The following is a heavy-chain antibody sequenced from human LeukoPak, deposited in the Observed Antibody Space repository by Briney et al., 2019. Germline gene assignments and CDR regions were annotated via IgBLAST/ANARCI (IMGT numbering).Heavy chain of an antibody. V-gene: IGHV4-4*02. CDR2: IYHSGST. CDR1: GGSISSSNW. J-gene: IGHJ4*02. CDR3: ASAQARYTYFDY. D-gene: IGHD5-18*01. Sequence: SETLSLTCAVSGGSISSSNWWSWVRQPPGKGLEWIGEIYHSGSTNYNPSLKSRVTISVDKSKNQFSLKLSSVTAADTAVYYCASAQARYTYFDYWGQGTLVTVSS.